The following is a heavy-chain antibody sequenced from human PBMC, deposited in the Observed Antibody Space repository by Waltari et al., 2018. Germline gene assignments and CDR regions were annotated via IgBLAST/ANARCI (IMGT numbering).Heavy chain of an antibody. V-gene: IGHV4-61*02. D-gene: IGHD6-13*01. CDR1: GGSISSGSYY. CDR3: ARGIAAAGFDP. J-gene: IGHJ5*02. Sequence: QVQLQESGPGLVKPSQTLSLTCTVSGGSISSGSYYWSWIRQPAGKGREWIGRIYTSGSTNDNHSLKSRVTISVDTSKNQFALKLSSVTAADTAVYDCARGIAAAGFDPWGQGTLVTVSS. CDR2: IYTSGST.